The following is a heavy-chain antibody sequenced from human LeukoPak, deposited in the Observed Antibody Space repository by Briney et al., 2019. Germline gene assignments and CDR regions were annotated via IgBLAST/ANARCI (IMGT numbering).Heavy chain of an antibody. J-gene: IGHJ4*02. V-gene: IGHV3-23*01. CDR2: ISGSGGST. CDR1: GFTFSSYA. D-gene: IGHD2-2*01. Sequence: GGSLRLSCAASGFTFSSYAMSWFRQAPEKGLEWVSAISGSGGSTYYADSVKGRFTISRDNSKNTLYLQMNSLRAEDTAVYYCAKDAPGQDIVVVPAALYYFDYWGQGTLVTVSS. CDR3: AKDAPGQDIVVVPAALYYFDY.